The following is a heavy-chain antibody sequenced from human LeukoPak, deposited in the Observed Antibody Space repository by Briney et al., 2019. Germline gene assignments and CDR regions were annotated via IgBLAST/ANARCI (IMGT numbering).Heavy chain of an antibody. CDR2: INPSGGST. V-gene: IGHV1-46*01. CDR1: GYTFTSYY. Sequence: ASVKVSCKASGYTFTSYYMHWVRQAPGQGLEWMGIINPSGGSTSYAQKLQGRVTMTTDTSTSTAYMVLRSLRSDDTALYYCVRDTGSGSYLFDYWGQGTLVTVSS. J-gene: IGHJ4*02. D-gene: IGHD3-10*01. CDR3: VRDTGSGSYLFDY.